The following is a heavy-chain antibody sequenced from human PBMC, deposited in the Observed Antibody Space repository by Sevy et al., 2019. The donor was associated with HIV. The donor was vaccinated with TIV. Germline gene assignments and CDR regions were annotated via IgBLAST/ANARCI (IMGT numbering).Heavy chain of an antibody. J-gene: IGHJ6*02. Sequence: GESLKISCAASGFIFGTYAMSWVRQAPGKGLEWVSAISGSGGSTYYAASLKGRFTISRDNSKKKLYLQMNSLRAEDTAVYYCAKGDRTFYGMDVWGQGTTVTVSS. V-gene: IGHV3-23*01. CDR3: AKGDRTFYGMDV. CDR1: GFIFGTYA. CDR2: ISGSGGST.